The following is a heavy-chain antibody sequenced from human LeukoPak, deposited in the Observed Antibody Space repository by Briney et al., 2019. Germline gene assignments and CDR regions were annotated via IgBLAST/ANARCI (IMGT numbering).Heavy chain of an antibody. J-gene: IGHJ4*02. D-gene: IGHD3-16*01. CDR3: AKASWVSSADAVL. CDR1: GFTFSSYA. CDR2: LRGGGET. Sequence: PGGSLRLSCAASGFTFSSYAMSWVRQAPGKGLEWVSSLRGGGETFYADSVKGRFTLSRDDSRNTVYLQMNNLRVEDTAVYFCAKASWVSSADAVLWGQGTLVTVSS. V-gene: IGHV3-23*01.